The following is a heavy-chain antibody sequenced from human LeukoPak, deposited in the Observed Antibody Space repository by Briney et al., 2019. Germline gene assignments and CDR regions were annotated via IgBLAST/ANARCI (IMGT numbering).Heavy chain of an antibody. J-gene: IGHJ4*02. D-gene: IGHD2-2*01. Sequence: GGSLRLSCAASGFTFSSYSMNWVRQAPGKGLVWVSRINSDGSITTYADSARGRFTISRDNAKSTLYLQMNSLRAEDTAVYYCASSTQISKYADYWGQGALVTVSS. V-gene: IGHV3-74*01. CDR3: ASSTQISKYADY. CDR1: GFTFSSYS. CDR2: INSDGSIT.